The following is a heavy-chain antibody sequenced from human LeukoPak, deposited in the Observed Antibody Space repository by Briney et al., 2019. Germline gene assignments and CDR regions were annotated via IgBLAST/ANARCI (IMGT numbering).Heavy chain of an antibody. CDR3: ARYSWAYYFDF. CDR2: INPNTGDT. J-gene: IGHJ4*02. V-gene: IGHV1-2*02. D-gene: IGHD1-26*01. Sequence: ASVKVSCKASGYTFTNFYLHWVRQAPGQGLEWTGWINPNTGDTNYAQKFRGRVTMTSDTSINTAYMELSRLRSDDSAVYSRARYSWAYYFDFWGQGTLVTVSS. CDR1: GYTFTNFY.